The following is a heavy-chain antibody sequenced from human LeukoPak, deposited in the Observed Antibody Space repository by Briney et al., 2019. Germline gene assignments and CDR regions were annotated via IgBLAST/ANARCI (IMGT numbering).Heavy chain of an antibody. V-gene: IGHV4-31*03. CDR1: GASISSGGYY. CDR2: IYYTGST. CDR3: ARDHRYTNTWHLDY. J-gene: IGHJ4*02. D-gene: IGHD6-13*01. Sequence: PSETLSLTCTVSGASISSGGYYWSWVRQHPGKGLEWIAYIYYTGSTYYNPSLKSRVTMSVDTSKSQFSLKLSSVTAADTAVYYCARDHRYTNTWHLDYWGQGTLVTVSS.